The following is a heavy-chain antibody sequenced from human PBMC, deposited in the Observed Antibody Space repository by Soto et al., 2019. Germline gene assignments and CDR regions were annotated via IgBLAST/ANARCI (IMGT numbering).Heavy chain of an antibody. D-gene: IGHD3-16*02. J-gene: IGHJ4*02. CDR2: VSEAGTKT. CDR1: GFTFKNYA. CDR3: SNTYRAEILVPLAY. V-gene: IGHV3-23*01. Sequence: PGGSLRLSCAASGFTFKNYAMRWVRQAPGKELEWVSTVSEAGTKTYSADSVQGRFTISRDNSRNTLYLQMNSLRADDTAVYFCSNTYRAEILVPLAYSGQGSLVTGSS.